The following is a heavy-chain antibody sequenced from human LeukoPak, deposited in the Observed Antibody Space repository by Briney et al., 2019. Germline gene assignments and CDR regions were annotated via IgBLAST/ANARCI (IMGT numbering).Heavy chain of an antibody. J-gene: IGHJ3*02. Sequence: GESLKISCQGSGYSFTSYWIAWFRQMLGKGLEWMGIIYPADSDTRYSPSFQGQVSISADKSMSIAYLQWRSLKASDTAMYYCARPHYYGSGSYYSGFDIWGQGTMVTVSS. CDR3: ARPHYYGSGSYYSGFDI. D-gene: IGHD3-10*01. V-gene: IGHV5-51*01. CDR1: GYSFTSYW. CDR2: IYPADSDT.